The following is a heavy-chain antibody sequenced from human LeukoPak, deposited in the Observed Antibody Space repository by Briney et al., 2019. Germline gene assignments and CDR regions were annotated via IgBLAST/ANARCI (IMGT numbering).Heavy chain of an antibody. CDR1: GFTFGDYA. CDR2: IRSKAYGGTT. J-gene: IGHJ4*02. Sequence: GGSLRLSCTTSGFTFGDYAMSCVRQAPGKGLEWVGFIRSKAYGGTTEYAASVKGRFTISREDSKSIAYLQMNSLKAEDTAVYYCIRERSGSGWDYWGQGTLVTVSS. D-gene: IGHD6-19*01. V-gene: IGHV3-49*04. CDR3: IRERSGSGWDY.